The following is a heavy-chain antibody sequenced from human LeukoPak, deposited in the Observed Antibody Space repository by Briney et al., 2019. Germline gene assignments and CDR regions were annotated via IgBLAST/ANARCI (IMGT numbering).Heavy chain of an antibody. CDR1: GYTFTSYG. CDR3: AREFRLNDYVWGSYRLSEGYFDY. Sequence: ASVKVSCKASGYTFTSYGLSWVRQAPGQGLEWMGWISAYNGNTNYAQKLQGRVTMTTDASTSTAYMELSSLRPEDTAVYYCAREFRLNDYVWGSYRLSEGYFDYWGQGTLVTVSS. V-gene: IGHV1-18*01. J-gene: IGHJ4*02. CDR2: ISAYNGNT. D-gene: IGHD3-16*02.